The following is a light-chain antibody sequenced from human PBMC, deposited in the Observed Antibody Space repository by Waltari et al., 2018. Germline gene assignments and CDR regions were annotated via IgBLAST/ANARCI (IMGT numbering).Light chain of an antibody. CDR1: SSDVGSYNL. Sequence: QSALTQPASVSGSPGQSITISCTGTSSDVGSYNLVSWCQQHPGKAPKLMIYEGSKRPSWVSNRSACSRSGSTASLAIAGLQAEDEADYYCCSYASSPTFYVFGTGTKVTVL. J-gene: IGLJ1*01. CDR2: EGS. V-gene: IGLV2-23*01. CDR3: CSYASSPTFYV.